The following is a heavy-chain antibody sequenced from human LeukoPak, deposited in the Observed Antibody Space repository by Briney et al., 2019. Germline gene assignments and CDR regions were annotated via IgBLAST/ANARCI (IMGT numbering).Heavy chain of an antibody. CDR3: ARGRQWLPTDY. CDR1: GYTFTSYG. V-gene: IGHV1-18*01. J-gene: IGHJ4*02. Sequence: ASVKVSCKASGYTFTSYGITWVRQAPGQGLEWMGWVSAYNGHTNYAQKFQGRVTMTTDTSTSTAYTELWSLRSDDTAIYYCARGRQWLPTDYWGQGTLVTVSS. CDR2: VSAYNGHT. D-gene: IGHD6-19*01.